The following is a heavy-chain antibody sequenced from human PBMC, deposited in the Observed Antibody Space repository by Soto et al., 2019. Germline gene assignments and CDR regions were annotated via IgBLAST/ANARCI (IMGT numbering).Heavy chain of an antibody. Sequence: PGGSLRLPCTASTFPITWHWVSCFRQAPGKGLEWVANIKEDGGQTFYVDSVKGRFTISRDNAKNSLYLQMSSLRNEDTAVYYCARKYSGYELFPDYWGPGTLVTVPQ. CDR2: IKEDGGQT. D-gene: IGHD5-12*01. CDR1: TFPITWHW. CDR3: ARKYSGYELFPDY. V-gene: IGHV3-7*01. J-gene: IGHJ4*02.